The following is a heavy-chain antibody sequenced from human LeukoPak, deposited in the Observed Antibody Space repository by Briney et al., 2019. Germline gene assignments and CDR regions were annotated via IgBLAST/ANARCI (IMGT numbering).Heavy chain of an antibody. CDR3: ARVRWFGELFGDY. V-gene: IGHV3-53*01. Sequence: TGGSLRLSGAASGFTVSSNYMSWVRQAPGKGLEWVSVIYSGGSTYYADSVKGRFTISRDNSKNTLYLQMNSLRAEDTAVYYCARVRWFGELFGDYWGQGTLVTVSS. CDR2: IYSGGST. J-gene: IGHJ4*02. CDR1: GFTVSSNY. D-gene: IGHD3-10*01.